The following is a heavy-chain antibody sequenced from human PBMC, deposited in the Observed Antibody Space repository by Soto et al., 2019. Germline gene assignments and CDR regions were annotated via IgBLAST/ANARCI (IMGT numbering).Heavy chain of an antibody. CDR1: GFTSSDYY. J-gene: IGHJ3*02. D-gene: IGHD6-19*01. CDR2: ISNSGVTI. V-gene: IGHV3-11*01. Sequence: QVQLVESGGGLVKPGWSLRLTCAASGFTSSDYYMSWIRQAPGKGLEWISYISNSGVTIHYADSVKGRFTISRDNAKNSLHLQMISLRDDDTAVYYCARQIDSSGWYSDAFDIWGQGTAVTVSS. CDR3: ARQIDSSGWYSDAFDI.